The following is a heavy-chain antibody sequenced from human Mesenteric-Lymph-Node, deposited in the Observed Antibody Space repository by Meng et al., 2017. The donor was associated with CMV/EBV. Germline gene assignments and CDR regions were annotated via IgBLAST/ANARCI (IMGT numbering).Heavy chain of an antibody. V-gene: IGHV3-33*06. CDR1: GFTFSSYG. J-gene: IGHJ4*02. CDR3: AKDLDLGDSSAYLPYYFDY. D-gene: IGHD3-22*01. CDR2: IWYDGSKK. Sequence: GESLKISCAASGFTFSSYGMHWVRQAPGKGLEWVAVIWYDGSKKYYADSVKGRFTISRDNSKNTLYLQVNSLRADDTAVYYCAKDLDLGDSSAYLPYYFDYWGQGTLVTVSS.